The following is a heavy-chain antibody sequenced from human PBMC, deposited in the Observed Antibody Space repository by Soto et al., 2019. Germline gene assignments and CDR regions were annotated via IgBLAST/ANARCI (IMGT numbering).Heavy chain of an antibody. CDR2: INAGNGNT. Sequence: ASVKVSCKASGYTFTSYAMHWVRQAPGQRLEWMGWINAGNGNTKNSQKYQGRVTITRDTSASTANKELSSLRSEDTAVYYCAKNRGRVTTSWHFDYWGQGTLVTVS. V-gene: IGHV1-3*01. J-gene: IGHJ4*02. CDR1: GYTFTSYA. CDR3: AKNRGRVTTSWHFDY. D-gene: IGHD4-17*01.